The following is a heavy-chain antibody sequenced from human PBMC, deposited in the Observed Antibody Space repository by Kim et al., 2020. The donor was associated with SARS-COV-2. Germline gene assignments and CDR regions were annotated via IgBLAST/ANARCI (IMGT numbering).Heavy chain of an antibody. CDR1: GFTFSSYW. V-gene: IGHV3-74*01. D-gene: IGHD3-3*01. CDR3: ARGMNHYDFWSGPNYYYYGMDV. J-gene: IGHJ6*02. CDR2: INSDGSST. Sequence: GGSLRLSCAASGFTFSSYWMHWVRQAPGKGLVCVSRINSDGSSTSYADSVKGRFTISRDNAKNTLYLQMNSLRAEDTAVYYCARGMNHYDFWSGPNYYYYGMDVWGQGTTVTVSS.